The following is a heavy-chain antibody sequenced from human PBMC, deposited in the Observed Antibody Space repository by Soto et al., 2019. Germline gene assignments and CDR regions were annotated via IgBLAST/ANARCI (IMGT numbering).Heavy chain of an antibody. J-gene: IGHJ5*01. CDR2: VGGDGRGT. Sequence: EGQLLQSGGGLVQPGGSLRLSCAASGFTFGSYAMSWVRQAPGKGLQWVSLVGGDGRGTSYADSVKGRFTISRDNSKDTLHLQMNSLRADDTAIYYCAKAGSTSRYWFDSWGQGILVTVSS. D-gene: IGHD2-2*01. CDR3: AKAGSTSRYWFDS. CDR1: GFTFGSYA. V-gene: IGHV3-23*01.